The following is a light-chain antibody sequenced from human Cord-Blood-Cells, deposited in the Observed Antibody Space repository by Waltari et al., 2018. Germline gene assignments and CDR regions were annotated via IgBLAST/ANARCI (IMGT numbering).Light chain of an antibody. J-gene: IGLJ3*02. CDR2: YNSDSDK. V-gene: IGLV5-45*02. CDR1: SCIHVGTYR. CDR3: MIWHSSAWV. Sequence: QAVLTQPSSLAASPGASASRTCPLRSCIHVGTYRIYWSQQQPRSPPQSLLRYNSDSDKQQGSGVPSRFSGSKDASANAGILLISGLQSEDEADYYCMIWHSSAWVFGGGTKLTVL.